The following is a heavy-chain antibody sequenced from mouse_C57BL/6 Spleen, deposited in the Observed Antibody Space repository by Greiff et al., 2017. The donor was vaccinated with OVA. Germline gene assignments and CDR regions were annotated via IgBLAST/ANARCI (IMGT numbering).Heavy chain of an antibody. J-gene: IGHJ2*01. V-gene: IGHV5-16*01. Sequence: EVKLVESEGGLVQPGSSMKLSCTASGFTFSDYYMAWVRQVPEKGLEWVANINYDGSSTYYLDSLKSRFIISRDNAKNILYLQMSSLKSEDTATYYCARDPSYYGSSYFDYWGQGTTLTVSS. CDR1: GFTFSDYY. CDR2: INYDGSST. CDR3: ARDPSYYGSSYFDY. D-gene: IGHD1-1*01.